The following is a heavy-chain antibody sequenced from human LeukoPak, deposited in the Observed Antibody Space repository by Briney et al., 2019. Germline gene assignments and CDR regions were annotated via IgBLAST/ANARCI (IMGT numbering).Heavy chain of an antibody. V-gene: IGHV3-23*01. J-gene: IGHJ5*02. D-gene: IGHD2-15*01. Sequence: QPGGSLRLSCAASGFTFSNYAISWVRQAPGKGLEWVSGISGRGGSTYHADSVKGRFTISRDNSKNTLYLQMNSLRAEDTAVYYCAKEIGIVVVVAATVNWFDPWGQGTLVTVSS. CDR3: AKEIGIVVVVAATVNWFDP. CDR2: ISGRGGST. CDR1: GFTFSNYA.